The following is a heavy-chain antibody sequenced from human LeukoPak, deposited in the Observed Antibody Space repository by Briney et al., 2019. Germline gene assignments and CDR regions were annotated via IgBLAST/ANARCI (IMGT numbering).Heavy chain of an antibody. CDR1: GGSISSGGYY. CDR3: ARDPLYSSGWYGYGMDV. J-gene: IGHJ6*02. V-gene: IGHV4-31*03. Sequence: PSETLSLTCTVSGGSISSGGYYWSWIRQHPGKGLEWIGYIYYSGSTYYNPSLKSRVTISVDTSKNQFSLKLSSVTAADTAVYYCARDPLYSSGWYGYGMDVWGQGTTVTVSS. D-gene: IGHD6-19*01. CDR2: IYYSGST.